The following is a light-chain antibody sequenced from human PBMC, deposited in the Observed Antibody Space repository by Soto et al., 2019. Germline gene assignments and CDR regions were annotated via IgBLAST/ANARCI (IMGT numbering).Light chain of an antibody. CDR1: QSVSSSY. J-gene: IGKJ5*01. CDR3: QQYGSSPIT. V-gene: IGKV3-20*01. Sequence: EIVLTQSPGTLSLSPGERATLSCRASQSVSSSYLAWYQQKPGQSPRLLIYDASTRATGIPDRFSGSGSGTDFTLTISRLEPEDFAVYYCQQYGSSPITFGQGTRLEIK. CDR2: DAS.